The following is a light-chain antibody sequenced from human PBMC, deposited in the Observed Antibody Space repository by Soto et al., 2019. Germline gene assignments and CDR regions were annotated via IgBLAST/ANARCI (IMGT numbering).Light chain of an antibody. CDR3: QQYNIWPLIT. V-gene: IGKV3-15*01. J-gene: IGKJ5*01. CDR2: GAS. Sequence: ETVMTQSPATLSVSPGERATLSCRASQNVGSNLAWYQQKPGQAPRLLIYGASTRASDIPARFSGSGSGTDFTLTISSLQSEDFAVYTCQQYNIWPLITFGQGTRLEI. CDR1: QNVGSN.